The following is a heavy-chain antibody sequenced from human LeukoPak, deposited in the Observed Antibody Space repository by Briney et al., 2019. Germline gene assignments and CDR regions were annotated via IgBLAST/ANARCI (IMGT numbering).Heavy chain of an antibody. CDR1: GYTFTGYY. CDR2: INPNSGGT. J-gene: IGHJ4*02. CDR3: ARVWGAVAGH. Sequence: ASVKPACKAYGYTFTGYYMRWVRQAPGQGLEWMGWINPNSGGTNYAQKFQGRVTMTRDTSISTAYMELSRLRSDDTAVYYCARVWGAVAGHWGQGTLVTVSS. D-gene: IGHD6-19*01. V-gene: IGHV1-2*02.